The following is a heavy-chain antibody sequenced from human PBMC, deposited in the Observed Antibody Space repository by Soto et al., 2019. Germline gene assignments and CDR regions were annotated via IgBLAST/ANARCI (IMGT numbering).Heavy chain of an antibody. Sequence: PGGSLRLSCAASGFTFSSYGMHWVRQAPGKGLEWVAVIWYDGSNKYYADSVKGRFTISRDNSKNTLYLQMNSLRAEDTAVYYCAKDSYYYDSSGYFDYWGQGTLVTVSS. CDR3: AKDSYYYDSSGYFDY. CDR1: GFTFSSYG. D-gene: IGHD3-22*01. V-gene: IGHV3-30*02. CDR2: IWYDGSNK. J-gene: IGHJ4*02.